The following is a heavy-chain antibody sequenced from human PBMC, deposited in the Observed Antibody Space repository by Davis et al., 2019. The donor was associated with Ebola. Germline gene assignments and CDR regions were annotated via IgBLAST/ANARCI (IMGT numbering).Heavy chain of an antibody. CDR2: ISGSGSST. V-gene: IGHV3-23*01. CDR1: GFMFSSYS. CDR3: AEGGTNNFLGAN. D-gene: IGHD2-8*01. Sequence: PGGSLRLSCAASGFMFSSYSMNWVRQAPGKGLEWVSVISGSGSSTDYADSVKGRFTISRDSSKNTLYLQMDSLRAEDTAVFYCAEGGTNNFLGANWGQGTLVTVSS. J-gene: IGHJ4*02.